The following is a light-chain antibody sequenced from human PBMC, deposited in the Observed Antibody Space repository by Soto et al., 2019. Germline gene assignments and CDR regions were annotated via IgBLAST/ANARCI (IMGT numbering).Light chain of an antibody. CDR2: GNS. J-gene: IGLJ2*01. CDR3: QSYDSSLSGSRV. CDR1: SSNIGAGYD. V-gene: IGLV1-40*01. Sequence: QSVLTQPPSVSGAPGQRVTISCTGSSSNIGAGYDVHWYQQLPGTAPKLLIYGNSNRPSGVPDRFSGSKSGTSASLAITGXXXEDEADYYCQSYDSSLSGSRVFGGGTKVTVL.